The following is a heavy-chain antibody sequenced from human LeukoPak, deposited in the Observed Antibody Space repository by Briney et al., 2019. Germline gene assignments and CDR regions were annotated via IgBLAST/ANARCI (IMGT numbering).Heavy chain of an antibody. J-gene: IGHJ6*02. CDR2: ISSSSNYI. CDR1: GFTFSDYS. Sequence: GGSLRLSCAASGFTFSDYSMNWVRQAPGKGLEWVSSISSSSNYIYYADSVKGRFTISRHNAKNSLYLQMNGLRAEDTAVYYCARDLSSGSFGDYYGMDVWGQGTTVTVSS. CDR3: ARDLSSGSFGDYYGMDV. D-gene: IGHD6-19*01. V-gene: IGHV3-21*01.